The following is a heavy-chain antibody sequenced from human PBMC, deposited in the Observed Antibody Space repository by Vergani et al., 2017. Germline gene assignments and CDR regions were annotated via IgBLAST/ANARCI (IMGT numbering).Heavy chain of an antibody. Sequence: QVQLVQSGAEVKKPGSSVKVSCKASGGTFSSYAISWVRQAPGQGLEWMGGIIPSFGTANYAQKFQGRFTITANESTSTAYMVLSSLRSEDTAVYDCARLVITMVRGAMVFYYYVMDVWGQGTTVTVSS. J-gene: IGHJ6*02. V-gene: IGHV1-69*12. D-gene: IGHD3-10*01. CDR2: IIPSFGTA. CDR1: GGTFSSYA. CDR3: ARLVITMVRGAMVFYYYVMDV.